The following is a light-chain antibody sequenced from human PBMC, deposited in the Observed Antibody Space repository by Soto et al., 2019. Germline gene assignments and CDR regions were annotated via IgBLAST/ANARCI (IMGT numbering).Light chain of an antibody. J-gene: IGLJ2*01. V-gene: IGLV1-40*01. CDR3: LFYDSSLSGSVV. Sequence: QSVLPQPPSVSGAPGQRVTISCTGNSSNIGSGYDVHWYQQLPGTAPKLLIYGDTKRPSAVPARFSASKSGASASLAITGLQAEDVDDYHCLFYDSSLSGSVVFGGGTKLTVL. CDR2: GDT. CDR1: SSNIGSGYD.